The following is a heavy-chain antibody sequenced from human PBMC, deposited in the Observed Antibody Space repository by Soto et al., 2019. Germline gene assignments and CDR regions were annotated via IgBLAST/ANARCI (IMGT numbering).Heavy chain of an antibody. CDR2: TSGSGTST. CDR3: AKSMHYDFWSGYSSAFDI. Sequence: EVQLLESGGGLVQPGGSLRLACAASGFTFSTYGMTWVRQSPGKGLEWVSATSGSGTSTYYADSVRGRFTISRDNSENTLYLQMHSLRVEDTAVYYCAKSMHYDFWSGYSSAFDIWGQGTMVTVSS. V-gene: IGHV3-23*01. CDR1: GFTFSTYG. D-gene: IGHD3-3*01. J-gene: IGHJ3*02.